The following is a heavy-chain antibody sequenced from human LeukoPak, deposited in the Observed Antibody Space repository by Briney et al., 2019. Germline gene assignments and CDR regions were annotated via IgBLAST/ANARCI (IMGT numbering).Heavy chain of an antibody. CDR2: INPNSCGT. CDR3: ARTSPPPRDADELWYDSGWGIWFDP. Sequence: ASVKVSCKASGYTFTGYYMHWVRQAPGQGLEWMGWINPNSCGTNYAQKFQGRVTMTRDTSISTAYMELSRLRSDDTSVYYCARTSPPPRDADELWYDSGWGIWFDPWGQGTPVTVSS. V-gene: IGHV1-2*02. D-gene: IGHD3-22*01. CDR1: GYTFTGYY. J-gene: IGHJ5*02.